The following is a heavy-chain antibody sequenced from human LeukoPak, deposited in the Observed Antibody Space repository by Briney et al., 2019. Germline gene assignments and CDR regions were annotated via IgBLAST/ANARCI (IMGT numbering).Heavy chain of an antibody. CDR2: IYYSGST. Sequence: SETLSLTCTVSGGSISSYYWSWIRQPPGKGLEWIGYIYYSGSTNYNPSLKSRVTISVDTSKNRFSLKLSSVTAADTAVYYCARDPVAATGSPLVDAFDIWGQGTMVTVSS. V-gene: IGHV4-59*01. D-gene: IGHD6-19*01. CDR3: ARDPVAATGSPLVDAFDI. J-gene: IGHJ3*02. CDR1: GGSISSYY.